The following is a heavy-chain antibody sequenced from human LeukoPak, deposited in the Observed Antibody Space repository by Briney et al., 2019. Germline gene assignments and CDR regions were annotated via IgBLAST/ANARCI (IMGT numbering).Heavy chain of an antibody. D-gene: IGHD2-2*01. CDR2: INHSGST. V-gene: IGHV4-38-2*02. CDR1: GYSISSGYY. Sequence: SETLSLTCTVSGYSISSGYYWGWIRQPPWKGLEWIGEINHSGSTNYNPSLKSRVAISVDTSKNQFSLKLSSVTAADTAVYYCARHGKYQLLSFLVVAGLFDPWGQGTLVTVSS. CDR3: ARHGKYQLLSFLVVAGLFDP. J-gene: IGHJ5*02.